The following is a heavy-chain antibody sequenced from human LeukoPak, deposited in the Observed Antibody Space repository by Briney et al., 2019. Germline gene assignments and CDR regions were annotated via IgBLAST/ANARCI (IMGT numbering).Heavy chain of an antibody. J-gene: IGHJ3*02. Sequence: PGGSLRLSCAASGFTFSSYGMHWVRQAPGKGLEWVAVISYDGSNKYYADSVKGRFTISRDNSKNTLYLQMNSLRAEDTAVYNCAKSQWLEGNDAFDIWGQGTMVTVSS. CDR2: ISYDGSNK. CDR3: AKSQWLEGNDAFDI. CDR1: GFTFSSYG. D-gene: IGHD6-19*01. V-gene: IGHV3-30*18.